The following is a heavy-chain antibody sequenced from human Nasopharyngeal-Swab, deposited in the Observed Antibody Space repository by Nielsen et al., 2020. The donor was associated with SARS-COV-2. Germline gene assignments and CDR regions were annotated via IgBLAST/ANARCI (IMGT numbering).Heavy chain of an antibody. CDR3: AKWDGAGFGF. J-gene: IGHJ4*02. Sequence: GESLKISCAASGFDFNIYTMNWVRQAPGKGLEWVSAISSSGDYIYYAASVKGRFTISRDNSKNTLYLQMNSLRAEDTAVYYCAKWDGAGFGFWGQGTLVTVSS. CDR2: ISSSGDYI. D-gene: IGHD6-19*01. V-gene: IGHV3-23*01. CDR1: GFDFNIYT.